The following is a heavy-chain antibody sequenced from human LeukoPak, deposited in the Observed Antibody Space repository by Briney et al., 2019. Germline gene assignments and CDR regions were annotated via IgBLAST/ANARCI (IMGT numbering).Heavy chain of an antibody. J-gene: IGHJ4*02. D-gene: IGHD3-16*01. CDR2: IGGPAET. CDR1: GFSFDVHA. CDR3: AKDWTSHNGVYDCLDF. Sequence: GGSLRLSCAASGFSFDVHAMTWVRQAPGRGPEWVATIGGPAETFYADSVKGRFTISRDNTRYTLYLQMNRLRAEDSALYYCAKDWTSHNGVYDCLDFWGQGTQVTVSS. V-gene: IGHV3-23*01.